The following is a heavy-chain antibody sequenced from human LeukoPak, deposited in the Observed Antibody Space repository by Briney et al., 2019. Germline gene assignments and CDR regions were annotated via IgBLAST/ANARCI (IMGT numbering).Heavy chain of an antibody. CDR3: ARAGGYCGSTSCYSGYYYYFMDV. J-gene: IGHJ6*03. V-gene: IGHV1-69*13. CDR1: GGTFSSYA. CDR2: IIPIFGTA. Sequence: SVKVSCKASGGTFSSYAISWVRQAPGQGLEWMGGIIPIFGTANYAQKFQGRVTITADESTSTAYMELISLTSDDAAVYYCARAGGYCGSTSCYSGYYYYFMDVWGKGTTVTVSS. D-gene: IGHD2-2*01.